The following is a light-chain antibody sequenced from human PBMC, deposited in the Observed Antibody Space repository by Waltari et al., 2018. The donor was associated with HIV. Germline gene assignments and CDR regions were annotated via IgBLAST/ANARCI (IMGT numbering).Light chain of an antibody. CDR2: EVS. V-gene: IGLV2-14*01. CDR3: SSHTSSIYV. CDR1: RSDVGGYIY. J-gene: IGLJ1*01. Sequence: QSALTPPASVSGSPGPPITISCTGTRSDVGGYIYVPWYQQHPGKAPKLMIYEVSNRPSGVSNRFSGSKSGNTASLTISGLQAEDECDYYCSSHTSSIYVFGTGTKVTVL.